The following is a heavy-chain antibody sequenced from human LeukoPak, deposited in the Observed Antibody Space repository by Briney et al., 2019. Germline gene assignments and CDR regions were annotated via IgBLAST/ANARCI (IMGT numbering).Heavy chain of an antibody. CDR2: IYYSGST. J-gene: IGHJ4*02. D-gene: IGHD3-9*01. CDR3: TRGSYDVLTGRSTLGEY. V-gene: IGHV4-39*02. Sequence: SETLSLTCTISGGSITGSSYYWGWIRQSPGKGLEWIGNIYYSGSTYYNSSLKSRVSISIYTSKNHFSLRLTSVTASDTSVYFCTRGSYDVLTGRSTLGEYWGQGTLVAVSS. CDR1: GGSITGSSYY.